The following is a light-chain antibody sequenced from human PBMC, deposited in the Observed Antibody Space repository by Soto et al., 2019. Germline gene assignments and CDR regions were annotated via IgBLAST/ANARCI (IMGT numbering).Light chain of an antibody. CDR1: SSDVGGYNY. Sequence: QSALTQPASVSGSPGQSITISCTGTSSDVGGYNYVAWHQQHPGKAPKVMIHDVSNRPSGVSNRFSGSKSGNTASLTISGLQAEDEADYYCSSYTSSQTLAFGGGTKVTV. V-gene: IGLV2-14*01. CDR2: DVS. J-gene: IGLJ2*01. CDR3: SSYTSSQTLA.